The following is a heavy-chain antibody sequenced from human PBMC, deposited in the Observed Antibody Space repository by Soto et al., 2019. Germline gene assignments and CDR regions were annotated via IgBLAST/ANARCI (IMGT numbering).Heavy chain of an antibody. J-gene: IGHJ6*02. CDR3: ARVLLNSSSWYRGHYYYGMDV. D-gene: IGHD6-13*01. CDR2: IYYSGST. V-gene: IGHV4-61*01. CDR1: GGSVSSGSYY. Sequence: PSETLSLTCTVSGGSVSSGSYYWSWIRRPPGKGLEWIGYIYYSGSTNYNPSLKSRVTISVDTSKNQFSLKPSSVTAADTAVYYCARVLLNSSSWYRGHYYYGMDVWGQGTTVTVS.